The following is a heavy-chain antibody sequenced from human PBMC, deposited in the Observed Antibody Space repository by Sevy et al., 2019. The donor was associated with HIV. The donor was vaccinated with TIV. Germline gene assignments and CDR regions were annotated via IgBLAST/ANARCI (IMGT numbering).Heavy chain of an antibody. D-gene: IGHD4-17*01. CDR2: ISYDGSNK. V-gene: IGHV3-30*18. Sequence: GGSLRLSCAASGFTFSSYGMHWVRQAPGKGLEWVAVISYDGSNKYYADSVKGRFTISRDNSKNTLYLQMNSLRAEDTAVYYCAKDRGRTTTVKYYWGQRTLVTVSS. CDR3: AKDRGRTTTVKYY. J-gene: IGHJ4*02. CDR1: GFTFSSYG.